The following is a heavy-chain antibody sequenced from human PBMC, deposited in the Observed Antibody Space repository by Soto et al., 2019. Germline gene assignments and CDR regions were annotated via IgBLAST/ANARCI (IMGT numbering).Heavy chain of an antibody. CDR2: INAGNGNT. V-gene: IGHV1-3*05. J-gene: IGHJ4*02. D-gene: IGHD3-10*01. Sequence: QVQLVQSGAEEKKPGASVKVSCRASGYTFTSYAIHWVRQAPGQRLEWMGWINAGNGNTKYSQKFQGRVTITRDTSANTAYMELSSLRSEDTAVYYCARGVPIFMDYWGQGTLVTVSS. CDR1: GYTFTSYA. CDR3: ARGVPIFMDY.